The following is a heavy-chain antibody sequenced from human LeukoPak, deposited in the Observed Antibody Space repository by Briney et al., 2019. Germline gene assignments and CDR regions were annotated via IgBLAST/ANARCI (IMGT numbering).Heavy chain of an antibody. CDR1: GYSFSGYY. D-gene: IGHD6-25*01. CDR2: INHGGST. Sequence: SETVSLTCTATGYSFSGYYWTWIRQPPGKGLEWMGEINHGGSTNYNPSLKGRVTVSVDTSKNQFSLKLSSVTAADTAVYYCARDGGRDWFDPWGQGTLVTVSS. V-gene: IGHV4-34*01. CDR3: ARDGGRDWFDP. J-gene: IGHJ5*02.